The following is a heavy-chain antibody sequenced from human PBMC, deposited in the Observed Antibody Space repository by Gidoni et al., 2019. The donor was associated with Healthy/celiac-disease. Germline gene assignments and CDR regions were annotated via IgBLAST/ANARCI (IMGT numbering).Heavy chain of an antibody. Sequence: QVQLVESGGGVVQPGRSLRLCCAASGFTFSSYGMHWIRQAPGKGLEWLSFIWYDGSNKYYADSVLCRFTISRDNSKNTLYLHMNSLRAEDTAVYYCPSDFSSGAPMAVDYWGQGTLVTVSS. D-gene: IGHD6-19*01. V-gene: IGHV3-33*01. CDR3: PSDFSSGAPMAVDY. J-gene: IGHJ4*02. CDR1: GFTFSSYG. CDR2: IWYDGSNK.